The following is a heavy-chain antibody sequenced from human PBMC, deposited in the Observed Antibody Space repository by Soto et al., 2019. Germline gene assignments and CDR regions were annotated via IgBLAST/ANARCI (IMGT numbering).Heavy chain of an antibody. D-gene: IGHD3-10*01. Sequence: ASVKVSCKASGGTFSSYAISWVRQAPGQGLEWMGGIIPIFGTANYAQKFQGRVTITADESTSTAYMELSSLRSEDTAVYYCARHWDYGSGSYYETPFYYYYYGMDVWGQGTTVTVSS. CDR2: IIPIFGTA. CDR3: ARHWDYGSGSYYETPFYYYYYGMDV. V-gene: IGHV1-69*13. CDR1: GGTFSSYA. J-gene: IGHJ6*02.